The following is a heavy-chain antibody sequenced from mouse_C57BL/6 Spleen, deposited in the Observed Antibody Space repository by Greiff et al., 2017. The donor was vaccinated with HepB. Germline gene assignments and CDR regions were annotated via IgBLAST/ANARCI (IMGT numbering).Heavy chain of an antibody. CDR1: GYTFTDYE. CDR3: TRRGYYGSSYGYFDV. CDR2: IDPETGGT. Sequence: VKLQQSGAELVRPGASVTLSCKASGYTFTDYEMHWVKQTPVHGLEWIGAIDPETGGTAYNQKFKGQAILTADKSSSTAYMELRSLTSEDSAVYYCTRRGYYGSSYGYFDVWGTGTTVTVSS. J-gene: IGHJ1*03. D-gene: IGHD1-1*01. V-gene: IGHV1-15*01.